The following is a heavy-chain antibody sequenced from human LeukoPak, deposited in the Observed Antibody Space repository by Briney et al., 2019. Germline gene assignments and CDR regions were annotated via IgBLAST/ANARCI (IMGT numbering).Heavy chain of an antibody. CDR2: ISAYNGNT. CDR3: ARLYCSRTSCYTGYYYYGMDV. V-gene: IGHV1-18*01. Sequence: ASVKVSCKASGYTFTSYGISWVRQAPGQGLEWMGWISAYNGNTNYAQKLQGRVTMTTDTSTSTAYMELRSLRSDDTAVYYCARLYCSRTSCYTGYYYYGMDVWGQGTTVTVSS. CDR1: GYTFTSYG. J-gene: IGHJ6*02. D-gene: IGHD2-2*02.